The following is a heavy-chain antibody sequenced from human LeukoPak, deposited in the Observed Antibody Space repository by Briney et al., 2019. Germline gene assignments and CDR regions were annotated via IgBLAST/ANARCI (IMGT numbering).Heavy chain of an antibody. J-gene: IGHJ4*02. V-gene: IGHV5-51*01. Sequence: GESLKISCKGSGYSFINYWIGWVRQMPGKGLEWMGIIYPGDSDIRYSPSFQGQVTISADTSISTAYLQWGSVKASDTAMYYCATHLSNTDNYCGQGTLVTVSS. CDR2: IYPGDSDI. CDR3: ATHLSNTDNY. D-gene: IGHD2/OR15-2a*01. CDR1: GYSFINYW.